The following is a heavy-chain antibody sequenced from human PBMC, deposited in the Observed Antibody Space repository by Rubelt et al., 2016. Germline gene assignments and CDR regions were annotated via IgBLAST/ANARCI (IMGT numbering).Heavy chain of an antibody. V-gene: IGHV1-18*01. CDR3: ARDYYDSDDYWAFDI. D-gene: IGHD3-22*01. CDR2: IAPYNDNT. CDR1: GYTFTNYG. Sequence: QVQLVQSGDEVRKPGASLQLSCKASGYTFTNYGVSWVRQAPGQGLEWIGWIAPYNDNTDYAQKVKGRGTMTSDTATTTVYLRLRRLTSDDTAVYYCARDYYDSDDYWAFDIWGQGTVVTVSS. J-gene: IGHJ3*02.